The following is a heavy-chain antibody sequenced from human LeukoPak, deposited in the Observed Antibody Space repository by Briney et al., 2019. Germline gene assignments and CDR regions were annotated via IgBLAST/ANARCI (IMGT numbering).Heavy chain of an antibody. CDR1: GFTFNTYG. CDR2: ISGSGGAT. CDR3: ARRMATISHSFDY. J-gene: IGHJ4*02. V-gene: IGHV3-23*01. D-gene: IGHD5-24*01. Sequence: GGSLRLSCAASGFTFNTYGMSWVRQAPGKGLEWVSGISGSGGATYYADSVKGRFTISRDNAKNSLYLQMNSLRAEDTAVYYCARRMATISHSFDYWGQGTLVIVSS.